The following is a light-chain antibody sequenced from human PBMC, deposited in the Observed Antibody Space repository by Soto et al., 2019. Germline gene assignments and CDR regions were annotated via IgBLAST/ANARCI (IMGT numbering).Light chain of an antibody. CDR1: SSNIGAGYD. CDR2: GNS. CDR3: HSYDSSLSGYV. J-gene: IGLJ1*01. V-gene: IGLV1-40*01. Sequence: QSALTQPPAVSGAPGQTVTISCTGSSSNIGAGYDVHWYQQLPGTAPKLLIYGNSNRPSGVPDRFSGSKSGTSASLAITGPQAEDEADYYYHSYDSSLSGYVFGTGTKVTVL.